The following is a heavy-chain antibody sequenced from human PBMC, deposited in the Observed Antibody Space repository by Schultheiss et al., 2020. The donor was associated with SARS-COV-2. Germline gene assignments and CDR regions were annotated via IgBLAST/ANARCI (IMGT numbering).Heavy chain of an antibody. CDR3: VRDLVGERDS. V-gene: IGHV3-74*01. CDR2: SNEDGSIT. Sequence: GGSLRLSCAASGFTFSSYGMHWVRQAPGKGLMWVSRSNEDGSITNYADSVKGRFAISRDNAKNTLYLQMSSLRVEDTAVYYCVRDLVGERDSWGQGTLVTVSS. CDR1: GFTFSSYG. D-gene: IGHD4-17*01. J-gene: IGHJ4*02.